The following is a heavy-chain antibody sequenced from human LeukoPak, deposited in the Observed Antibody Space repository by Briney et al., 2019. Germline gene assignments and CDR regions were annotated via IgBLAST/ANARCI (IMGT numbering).Heavy chain of an antibody. V-gene: IGHV4-34*01. D-gene: IGHD3-16*02. CDR2: INQSGEI. CDR1: GGSFGRYY. Sequence: SETLSLTCAVYGGSFGRYYWTWIRQSPGKGLEWIGEINQSGEINYNPSLESRVTISLDTSKNHISLKLRSVTGADTAVYYCARCHYEYVGGSYRFLDYWGQGTLVTVSS. J-gene: IGHJ4*02. CDR3: ARCHYEYVGGSYRFLDY.